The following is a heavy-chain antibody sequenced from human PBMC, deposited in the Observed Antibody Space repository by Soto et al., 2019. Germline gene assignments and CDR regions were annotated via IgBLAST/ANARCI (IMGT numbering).Heavy chain of an antibody. D-gene: IGHD3-16*01. J-gene: IGHJ5*02. CDR1: GGSISSGNSYA. V-gene: IGHV4-30-2*01. CDR3: ARAVAPYLGTWFDP. CDR2: ISHTGRT. Sequence: QLQLQASGSGLVKPSQTLSLTCAVSGGSISSGNSYAWSWIRQPPGKGLEWIGSISHTGRTSYNPSLKGRVTMSVDKSKNQFSLKLSSVTAADMAVYYCARAVAPYLGTWFDPWGQGSLVIVSS.